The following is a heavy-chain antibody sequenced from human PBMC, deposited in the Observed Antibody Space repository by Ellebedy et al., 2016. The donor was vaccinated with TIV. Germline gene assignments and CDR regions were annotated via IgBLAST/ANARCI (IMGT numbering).Heavy chain of an antibody. CDR3: ARAFQYSSGWAFDY. J-gene: IGHJ4*02. Sequence: MPSETLSLTCAVHGGSLSSDYWSWIRQSPEKGLEWIGEINHSGSTSYNPSLKSRVSISVDTPKKQFSLKLSSVTAADTALYYCARAFQYSSGWAFDYWGQGTLVTVSS. CDR1: GGSLSSDY. V-gene: IGHV4-34*01. D-gene: IGHD6-19*01. CDR2: INHSGST.